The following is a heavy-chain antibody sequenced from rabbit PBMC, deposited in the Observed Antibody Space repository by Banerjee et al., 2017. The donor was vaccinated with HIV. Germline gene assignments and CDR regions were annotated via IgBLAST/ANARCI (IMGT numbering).Heavy chain of an antibody. CDR2: INSNTGNT. V-gene: IGHV1S45*01. CDR3: AREDANIDGCYNL. J-gene: IGHJ4*01. CDR1: GFSFNNKYV. Sequence: QEQLEESGGDLVKPEGSLTLTCTASGFSFNNKYVMCWVRQAPGKGLEWIACINSNTGNTVYASWAKGRFTISKASWTTVTLQMTSLTVADTATYFCAREDANIDGCYNLWGQGTLVTVS. D-gene: IGHD5-1*01.